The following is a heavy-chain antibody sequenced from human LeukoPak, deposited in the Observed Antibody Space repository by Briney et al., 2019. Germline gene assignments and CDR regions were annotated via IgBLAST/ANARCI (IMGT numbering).Heavy chain of an antibody. D-gene: IGHD5-18*01. CDR1: GYSISSGYY. Sequence: SETLSLTCTVSGYSISSGYYWGWIRQPPGKGLEWIGSIYLSGSTYYNPSLKSRVTISVDTSKNQFSLKLSSVTAADTAVYYCASTGSGYSYAILWGQGTLVTVSS. CDR2: IYLSGST. CDR3: ASTGSGYSYAIL. J-gene: IGHJ4*02. V-gene: IGHV4-38-2*02.